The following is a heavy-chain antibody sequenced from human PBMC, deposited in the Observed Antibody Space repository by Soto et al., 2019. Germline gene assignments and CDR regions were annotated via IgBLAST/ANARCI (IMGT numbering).Heavy chain of an antibody. J-gene: IGHJ6*02. V-gene: IGHV1-58*01. CDR3: AAARLPIGYNGMDI. D-gene: IGHD6-25*01. CDR1: GFTLTNSA. Sequence: XSVKVSCKASGFTLTNSALQWVRQGRGQRPEWIGWIVGGSGKTNFSQKFRERVTITRDMSTSTAYMELSSLRSEDTAVYFCAAARLPIGYNGMDIWGQGTTVTVS. CDR2: IVGGSGKT.